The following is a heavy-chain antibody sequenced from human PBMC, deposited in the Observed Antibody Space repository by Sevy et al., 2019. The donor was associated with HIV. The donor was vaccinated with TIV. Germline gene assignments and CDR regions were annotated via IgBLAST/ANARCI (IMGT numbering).Heavy chain of an antibody. Sequence: GGSLRLSCAPSGFSVSGNYMSWVRQAPGKGLEWVSIIYSGGSTFYADSVKGRFTISRDVSKNTLSLQMNSLRAEDTAVYYCASNYYDTCQNAFDIWGQGTLVTVSS. J-gene: IGHJ3*02. V-gene: IGHV3-66*01. CDR3: ASNYYDTCQNAFDI. CDR2: IYSGGST. D-gene: IGHD3-22*01. CDR1: GFSVSGNY.